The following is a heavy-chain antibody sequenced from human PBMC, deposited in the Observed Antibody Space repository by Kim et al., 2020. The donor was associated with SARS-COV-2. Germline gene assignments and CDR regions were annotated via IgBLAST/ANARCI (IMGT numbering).Heavy chain of an antibody. CDR2: IYYSGST. CDR1: GGSISSSSYY. D-gene: IGHD2-2*01. J-gene: IGHJ4*02. Sequence: SETLSLTCTVSGGSISSSSYYWGWIRQPPGKGLEWIGSIYYSGSTYYNPSLKSRVTISVDTSKNQFSLKLSSVTAADTAVYYCASHPRGIVVVPAARRGYYFDYCGQGTLVTVSS. V-gene: IGHV4-39*07. CDR3: ASHPRGIVVVPAARRGYYFDY.